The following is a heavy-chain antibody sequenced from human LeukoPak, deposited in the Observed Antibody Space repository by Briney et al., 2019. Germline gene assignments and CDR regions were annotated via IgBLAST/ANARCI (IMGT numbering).Heavy chain of an antibody. Sequence: GGSLRLSCAASGFTFDDYGVSWVRQAPGKGLEWVAYIQYDGSNEQYADSVKGRFSISRDSSKNILYLQMNSLRAEDTAVYYCAKDRCSNGIGCYYYYMDVWGKGTTVTISS. J-gene: IGHJ6*03. CDR2: IQYDGSNE. V-gene: IGHV3-30*02. CDR3: AKDRCSNGIGCYYYYMDV. D-gene: IGHD2-8*01. CDR1: GFTFDDYG.